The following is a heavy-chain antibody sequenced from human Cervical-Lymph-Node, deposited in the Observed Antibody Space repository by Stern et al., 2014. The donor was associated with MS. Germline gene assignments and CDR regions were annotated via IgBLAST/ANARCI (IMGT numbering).Heavy chain of an antibody. J-gene: IGHJ2*01. D-gene: IGHD2/OR15-2a*01. V-gene: IGHV4-4*02. Sequence: QVQLQESGPGLVKPSGTLSLTCAFSGGSVSSTNWWSWVRRSPGKGLEWIGNIYHSGASDYRTSLRSRLSISLDNPKNHLSLHLTSGTAADTAVYYCARERQQYCNSEGCSYWYFDLWGRGTLVTVSS. CDR1: GGSVSSTNW. CDR3: ARERQQYCNSEGCSYWYFDL. CDR2: IYHSGAS.